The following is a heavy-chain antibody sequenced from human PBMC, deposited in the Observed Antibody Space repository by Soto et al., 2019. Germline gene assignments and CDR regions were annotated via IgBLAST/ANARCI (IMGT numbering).Heavy chain of an antibody. J-gene: IGHJ4*02. CDR2: FDPEDGET. Sequence: ASVKVSCKVSGYTLTELSMHWVRQAPGKGLEWMGGFDPEDGETIYAQKFQGRVTMTEDTSTDTAYMELSSLRSEDTAVYYCATKFQRAIRYFDWLLSGDLNYWGQGTLVTVSS. CDR1: GYTLTELS. CDR3: ATKFQRAIRYFDWLLSGDLNY. V-gene: IGHV1-24*01. D-gene: IGHD3-9*01.